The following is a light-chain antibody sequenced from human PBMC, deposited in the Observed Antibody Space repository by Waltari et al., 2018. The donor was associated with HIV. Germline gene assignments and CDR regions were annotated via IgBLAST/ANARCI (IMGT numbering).Light chain of an antibody. V-gene: IGLV2-14*03. CDR3: SSYTSTSTVYV. CDR1: SRDVGGHNS. CDR2: AVS. Sequence: QSALTQPASEPGSPGQSITSSCTGTSRDVGGHNSVSWYQLHPGKAPKLMIYAVSNRPSGVSNRFSGSKSDNTASLTISGLQAEDEADYYCSSYTSTSTVYVFGTGTEVTVL. J-gene: IGLJ1*01.